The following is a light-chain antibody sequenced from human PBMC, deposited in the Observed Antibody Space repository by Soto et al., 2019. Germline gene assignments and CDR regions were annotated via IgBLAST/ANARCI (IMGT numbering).Light chain of an antibody. CDR3: QQYGSSPRT. V-gene: IGKV3-20*01. Sequence: ELVLTQSPGTLSLSPWERATLSCRASQSLSSSQLARYQQKPGQAPRLLIHDASSRATAISDRFTGSGSGTDFTLTITTMEPEDFAVYYCQQYGSSPRTFGLGTKVDIK. J-gene: IGKJ1*01. CDR1: QSLSSSQ. CDR2: DAS.